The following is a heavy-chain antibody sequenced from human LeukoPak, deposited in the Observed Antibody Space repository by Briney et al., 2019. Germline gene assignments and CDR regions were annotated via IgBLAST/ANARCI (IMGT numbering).Heavy chain of an antibody. CDR1: GFTFSSYG. D-gene: IGHD6-13*01. J-gene: IGHJ4*02. Sequence: GVSLRLSCAASGFTFSSYGMHWARQAPGKGLEWVAFIRYDGSNKYYADSVKGRFTISRDNSKNTLYLQMNSLRAEDTAVYYCAKGSQYSSSWNTPNFDYWGQGTLVTVSS. V-gene: IGHV3-30*02. CDR3: AKGSQYSSSWNTPNFDY. CDR2: IRYDGSNK.